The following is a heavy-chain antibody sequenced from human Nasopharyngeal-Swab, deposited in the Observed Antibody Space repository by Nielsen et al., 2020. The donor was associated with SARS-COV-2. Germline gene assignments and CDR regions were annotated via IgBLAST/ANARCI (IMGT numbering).Heavy chain of an antibody. CDR1: GGSISSGDYY. J-gene: IGHJ2*01. V-gene: IGHV4-30-4*01. CDR3: AREQERYFDL. CDR2: IYYSGST. Sequence: LRLSCTVSGGSISSGDYYWSWIRQPPGKGLEWIGYIYYSGSTYYNPSLKSRVTISVDTSKNQFSLKLSSVTAADTAVYYCAREQERYFDLWGRGTLVTVSS.